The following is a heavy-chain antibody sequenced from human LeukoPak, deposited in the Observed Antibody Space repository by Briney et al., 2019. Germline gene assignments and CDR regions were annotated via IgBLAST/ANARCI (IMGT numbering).Heavy chain of an antibody. D-gene: IGHD6-19*01. CDR3: AKDRKAVADVYYYYMDV. Sequence: GGSLRLSCAASGFTFSSYSMHWVRQAPGKGLEWVAVISYDGSNKYYADSVKGRFTISRDNSKNTLYLQMNSLRAEDTAVYYCAKDRKAVADVYYYYMDVWGKGTTVTVSS. CDR2: ISYDGSNK. V-gene: IGHV3-30*18. J-gene: IGHJ6*03. CDR1: GFTFSSYS.